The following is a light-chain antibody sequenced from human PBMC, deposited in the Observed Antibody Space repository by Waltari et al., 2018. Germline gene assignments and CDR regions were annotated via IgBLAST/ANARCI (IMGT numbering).Light chain of an antibody. V-gene: IGKV3-20*01. J-gene: IGKJ3*01. CDR1: QTLSSTY. CDR2: ETS. CDR3: HQYGNSAPFT. Sequence: LTQSPASLSVSPGAPVILSCRASQTLSSTYLDWYQQKPGQAPRLLIYETSTRATGIPDRFSGSGSGTDFTLTISRLEPEDLAVYYCHQYGNSAPFTFGPGTKVDIK.